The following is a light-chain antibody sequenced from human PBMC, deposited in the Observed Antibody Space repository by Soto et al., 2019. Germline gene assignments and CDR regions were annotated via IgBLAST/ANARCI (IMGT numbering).Light chain of an antibody. CDR1: QSPGDSY. CDR2: ATS. V-gene: IGKV3-20*01. J-gene: IGKJ2*01. CDR3: EQYGSSPT. Sequence: EIVLTQSPGTLSLSPGERATLSCRASQSPGDSYLAWYQQKPGQAPRLLLYATSRRATGIPDRFSGSGSETDFTLTISGREPEDFAVYYCEQYGSSPTFGQGTKLEIK.